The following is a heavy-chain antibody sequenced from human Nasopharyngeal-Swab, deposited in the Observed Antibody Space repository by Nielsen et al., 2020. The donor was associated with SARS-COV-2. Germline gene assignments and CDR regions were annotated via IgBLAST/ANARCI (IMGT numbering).Heavy chain of an antibody. D-gene: IGHD3-3*01. CDR3: AKADDFWSGSTDYYYYYYVDV. J-gene: IGHJ6*03. V-gene: IGHV3-21*01. CDR2: ISSSSCYI. Sequence: WIRQPPGKGLEWVSSISSSSCYIYYADSVKGRFTIPRDNAKNSLYLQMNSLRAEDTAVYYCAKADDFWSGSTDYYYYYYVDVWGKGTTVTVSS.